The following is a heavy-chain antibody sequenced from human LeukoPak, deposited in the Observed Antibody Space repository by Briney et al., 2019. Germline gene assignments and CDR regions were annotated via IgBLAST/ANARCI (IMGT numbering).Heavy chain of an antibody. CDR2: INPNSGGT. D-gene: IGHD3-10*01. V-gene: IGHV1-2*02. Sequence: ASVKVSCKASGYTFTGYYMHWVRQAPGQGLEWMGWINPNSGGTNYAQKFQGRVTMTRDTSISTAYMELSSLRSEDTAVYYCARKGWNYYGSGSYYPILYYYGMDVWGQGTTVTVSS. CDR3: ARKGWNYYGSGSYYPILYYYGMDV. J-gene: IGHJ6*02. CDR1: GYTFTGYY.